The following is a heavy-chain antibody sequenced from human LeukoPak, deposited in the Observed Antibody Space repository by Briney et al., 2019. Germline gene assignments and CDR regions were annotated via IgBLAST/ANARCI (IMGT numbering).Heavy chain of an antibody. D-gene: IGHD3-10*01. CDR1: GGSFSGYY. CDR3: ARRGSGSYPFDY. J-gene: IGHJ4*02. Sequence: SETLSLTCAVYGGSFSGYYWSWIRQPPGKGLEWIGEINHSGSTNYNPSLKSRVTISVDTSKNQFSLKLSSVTAADTAVYYCARRGSGSYPFDYWGQGTLVTVSS. CDR2: INHSGST. V-gene: IGHV4-34*01.